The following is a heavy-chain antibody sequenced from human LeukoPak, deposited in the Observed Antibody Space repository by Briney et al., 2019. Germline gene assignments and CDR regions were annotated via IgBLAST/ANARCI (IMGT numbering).Heavy chain of an antibody. V-gene: IGHV5-51*01. J-gene: IGHJ4*02. D-gene: IGHD6-19*01. CDR2: IYPGDSDT. CDR3: ARPSSGWFQFVY. Sequence: GASLQISCKGSGYSFTSYWIGWVRQMPGKGLEWMGIIYPGDSDTRYSPSFQGQVTISADKSISTAYLQWSSLKASDTATSYCARPSSGWFQFVYWGQGTLVTVSS. CDR1: GYSFTSYW.